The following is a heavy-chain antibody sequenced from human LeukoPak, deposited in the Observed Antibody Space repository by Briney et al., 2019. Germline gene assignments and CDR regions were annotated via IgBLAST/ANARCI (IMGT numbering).Heavy chain of an antibody. CDR3: ARGSLGRGVPAEYFQH. J-gene: IGHJ1*01. V-gene: IGHV4-59*13. Sequence: AVPLTLPCTVSGGSISSYYGRWLRQPPGKGLEWGGYISYSGSTNYNPSLKIRVTISVGTSKNQFSLKLSSVPAADTAVYYCARGSLGRGVPAEYFQHWGQGTLVPVST. CDR2: ISYSGST. D-gene: IGHD3-10*01. CDR1: GGSISSYY.